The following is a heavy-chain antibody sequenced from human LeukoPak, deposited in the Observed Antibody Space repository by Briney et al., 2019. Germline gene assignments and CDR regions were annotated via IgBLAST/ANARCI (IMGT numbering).Heavy chain of an antibody. D-gene: IGHD6-19*01. CDR2: ITGSGAST. CDR1: GFTFSSHA. CDR3: AKERGKYSRGPSLPTPLGY. Sequence: GGSLRLSCAASGFTFSSHAMGWVRQAPGKGLEWVSSITGSGASTYYGDSVKGRFTISRDNSKNTLYLQMNSLRAEDTAVYYCAKERGKYSRGPSLPTPLGYWGQGTLVTVSS. J-gene: IGHJ4*02. V-gene: IGHV3-23*01.